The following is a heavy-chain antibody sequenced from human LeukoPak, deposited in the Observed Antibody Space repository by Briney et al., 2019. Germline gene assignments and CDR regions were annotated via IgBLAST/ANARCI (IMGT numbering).Heavy chain of an antibody. V-gene: IGHV4-39*07. CDR2: IYYSGST. J-gene: IGHJ5*02. D-gene: IGHD1-1*01. CDR3: ARDGLEKGFDP. CDR1: GGSISSSSYY. Sequence: SETLSLTCTVSGGSISSSSYYWGWIRQPPGKGLEWIGSIYYSGSTYYNPSLKSRVTISVDTSKNQFSLKLSSVTAADTAVYYCARDGLEKGFDPWGQGTLVTVSS.